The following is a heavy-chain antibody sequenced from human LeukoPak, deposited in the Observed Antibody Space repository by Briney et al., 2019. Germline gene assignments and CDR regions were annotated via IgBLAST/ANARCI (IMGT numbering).Heavy chain of an antibody. V-gene: IGHV3-74*01. CDR1: GFTLRKHL. J-gene: IGHJ6*02. CDR3: ARAHLGNCYYGLDD. CDR2: VSSDGRDT. Sequence: PGGPLRLSCAAPGFTLRKHLMHWLRQPPPKGLVWVSRVSSDGRDTSYEDSVKGRLTISRVDSKNTLYLQMISLGADDTAVYYCARAHLGNCYYGLDDWGQGTMVTVSS.